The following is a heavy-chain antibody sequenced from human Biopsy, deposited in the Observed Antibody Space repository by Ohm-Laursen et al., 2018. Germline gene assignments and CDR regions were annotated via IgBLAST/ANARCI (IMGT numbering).Heavy chain of an antibody. CDR3: ARPTNARAGGAPFDI. CDR1: RFSFSSYG. Sequence: SLRLSCTASRFSFSSYGMHWVRQAPGTGLEWVAVLWYDGTNKYYADSVKGRFTISRDNSKNTLYLQMNSLRAEDTAMYYCARPTNARAGGAPFDIWGQGTMVTVSS. V-gene: IGHV3-33*01. J-gene: IGHJ3*02. D-gene: IGHD1-1*01. CDR2: LWYDGTNK.